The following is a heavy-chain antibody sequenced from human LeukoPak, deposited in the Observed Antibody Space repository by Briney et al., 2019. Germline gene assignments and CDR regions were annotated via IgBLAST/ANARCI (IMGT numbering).Heavy chain of an antibody. V-gene: IGHV4-34*01. CDR2: INHSGST. CDR1: GVSFSGYY. J-gene: IGHJ4*02. D-gene: IGHD3-9*01. CDR3: ARSPRYYDILTGPRNY. Sequence: PSETLSLTCAVYGVSFSGYYWSWIRQPPGKGLEWIGEINHSGSTNYNPSLKSRVTISVDTSKNQFSLKLSSVTAADTAVYYCARSPRYYDILTGPRNYWGQGTLVTVSS.